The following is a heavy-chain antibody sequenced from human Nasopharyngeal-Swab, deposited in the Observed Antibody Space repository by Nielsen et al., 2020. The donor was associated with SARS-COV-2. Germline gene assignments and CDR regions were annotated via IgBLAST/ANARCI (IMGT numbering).Heavy chain of an antibody. D-gene: IGHD6-13*01. CDR1: GFPFDDYA. CDR2: ITWNSGNI. J-gene: IGHJ4*02. V-gene: IGHV3-9*01. Sequence: SLKISCVASGFPFDDYAMSWVRLLPGRGLQWVAGITWNSGNIGYADSVKGRFTVSRDNADNSLFLQMDGLRPEDTAFYYCAKSLYTSTWSYYFDIWGQGSMVTVSS. CDR3: AKSLYTSTWSYYFDI.